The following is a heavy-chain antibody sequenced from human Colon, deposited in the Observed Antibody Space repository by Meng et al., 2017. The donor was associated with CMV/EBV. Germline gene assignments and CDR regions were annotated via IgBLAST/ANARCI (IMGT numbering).Heavy chain of an antibody. CDR1: GYTFKNYD. Sequence: ASAKVSCKTSGYTFKNYDINGVRQATGHGLEWMGEMKPFSGDTAYTQKFQGRLTLTRNTSIGTAYMELSSLRSEDTAVYYWERGRNVRPNNRSTYYYGIDVWGQGTTVTVSS. J-gene: IGHJ6*02. CDR3: ERGRNVRPNNRSTYYYGIDV. D-gene: IGHD1-14*01. CDR2: MKPFSGDT. V-gene: IGHV1-8*01.